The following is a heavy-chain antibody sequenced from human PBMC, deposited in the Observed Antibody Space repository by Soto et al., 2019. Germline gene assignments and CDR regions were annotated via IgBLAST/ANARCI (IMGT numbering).Heavy chain of an antibody. CDR2: IWYDGSNK. D-gene: IGHD2-15*01. Sequence: GGSLRLSCAASGFTFSSYGMHWVRQAPGEGLEWVAVIWYDGSNKYYADSVKGRFTISRDNSKNTLYLQMNSLRAEDTAVYYCARDPDCSGGSCYSLNFDYWGQGTLVTVSS. CDR1: GFTFSSYG. V-gene: IGHV3-33*01. CDR3: ARDPDCSGGSCYSLNFDY. J-gene: IGHJ4*02.